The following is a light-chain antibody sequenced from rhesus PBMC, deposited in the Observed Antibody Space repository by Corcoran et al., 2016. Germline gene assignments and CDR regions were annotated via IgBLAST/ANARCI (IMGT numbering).Light chain of an antibody. J-gene: IGKJ3*01. Sequence: DIQMTQSPCSPPASAGDKVTITCRASQGNRRRLAWYQQKPGKAPKLLIYKASILQSGVPSRVSGNGSCTDFTLTICSLQPGDFTTYYCLHYSTSPFTFSPGTKLAI. CDR2: KAS. CDR1: QGNRRR. V-gene: IGKV1-22*01. CDR3: LHYSTSPFT.